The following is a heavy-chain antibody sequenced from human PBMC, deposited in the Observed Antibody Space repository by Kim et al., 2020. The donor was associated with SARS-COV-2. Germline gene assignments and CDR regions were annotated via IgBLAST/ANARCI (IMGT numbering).Heavy chain of an antibody. V-gene: IGHV3-21*01. Sequence: GGSLRLSCAASGFTFSSYSMNWVRQAPGKGLEWVSSISSSSSYIYYADSVKGRFTISRDNAKNSLYLQMNSLRAEDTAVYYCARGYYDFWSGIPPGVFDYWGQGTLVTVSS. J-gene: IGHJ4*02. CDR1: GFTFSSYS. D-gene: IGHD3-3*01. CDR2: ISSSSSYI. CDR3: ARGYYDFWSGIPPGVFDY.